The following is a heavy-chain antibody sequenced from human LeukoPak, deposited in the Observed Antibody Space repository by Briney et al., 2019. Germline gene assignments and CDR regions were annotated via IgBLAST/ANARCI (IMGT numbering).Heavy chain of an antibody. V-gene: IGHV3-30*18. Sequence: GGSLRLSCAASGFTFSSYGMHWVRQAPGKGLEWVAVISYDGSNKYYADSVKGRFTISRDNSKNTLYLQMNSLRAEDTAVYYCAKEGVLRYFDWLYYFDYWGQGTLVTVSS. D-gene: IGHD3-9*01. CDR3: AKEGVLRYFDWLYYFDY. CDR1: GFTFSSYG. CDR2: ISYDGSNK. J-gene: IGHJ4*02.